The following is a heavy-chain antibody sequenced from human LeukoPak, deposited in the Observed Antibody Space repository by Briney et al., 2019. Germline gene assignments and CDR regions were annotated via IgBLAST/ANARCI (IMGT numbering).Heavy chain of an antibody. CDR3: ARQEAAAARDWFGS. J-gene: IGHJ5*01. D-gene: IGHD6-13*01. Sequence: GGSLRLSCAASGFTFSNYGMHWVRQAPGKGLEWVAVVWYDGSNKYYAASVKGRFTISRDNSKNTLYLQMNSLRADDTAVYYCARQEAAAARDWFGSWGQGTLVTVSS. CDR1: GFTFSNYG. CDR2: VWYDGSNK. V-gene: IGHV3-33*01.